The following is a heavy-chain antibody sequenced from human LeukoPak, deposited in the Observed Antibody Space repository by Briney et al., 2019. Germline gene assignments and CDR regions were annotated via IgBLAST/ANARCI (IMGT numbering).Heavy chain of an antibody. Sequence: GGSLRLSCAASGFTFSSYGMHWVRQAPGKGLEWVAVISYGGSNKYYADSVKGRFTISRDNSKNTLYLQMNSLRAEDTAVYYCALLSRYSSSPDFDYWGQGTLVTVSS. J-gene: IGHJ4*02. D-gene: IGHD6-13*01. CDR3: ALLSRYSSSPDFDY. CDR1: GFTFSSYG. CDR2: ISYGGSNK. V-gene: IGHV3-30*03.